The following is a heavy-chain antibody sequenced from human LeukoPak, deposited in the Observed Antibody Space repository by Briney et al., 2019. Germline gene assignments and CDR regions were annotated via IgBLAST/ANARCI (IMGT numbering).Heavy chain of an antibody. Sequence: GASVKVSCKASGYTFTGYYPHWVRQAPGQGLEWMGWINPNSGGTNYAQKFQGRVTMTRDTSISTAYMELSRLRSDDTALYYCARVSGDYGGQHVDYWGQGTLVTVSS. CDR2: INPNSGGT. V-gene: IGHV1-2*02. D-gene: IGHD4-23*01. J-gene: IGHJ4*02. CDR3: ARVSGDYGGQHVDY. CDR1: GYTFTGYY.